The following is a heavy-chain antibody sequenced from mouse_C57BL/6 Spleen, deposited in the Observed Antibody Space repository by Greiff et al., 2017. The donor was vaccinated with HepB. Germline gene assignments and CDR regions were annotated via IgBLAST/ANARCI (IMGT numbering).Heavy chain of an antibody. J-gene: IGHJ4*01. D-gene: IGHD1-1*01. Sequence: QVQLKQPGAELVKPGASVKLSCKASGYTFTSYWMHWVKQRPGRGLEWIGRIDPNSGGTKYNEKFKSKATLTVDKPASTAYMQLSSLTSEDSAVYYCAKGTTVVARGYAMDYWGQGTSVTVSS. CDR3: AKGTTVVARGYAMDY. V-gene: IGHV1-72*01. CDR2: IDPNSGGT. CDR1: GYTFTSYW.